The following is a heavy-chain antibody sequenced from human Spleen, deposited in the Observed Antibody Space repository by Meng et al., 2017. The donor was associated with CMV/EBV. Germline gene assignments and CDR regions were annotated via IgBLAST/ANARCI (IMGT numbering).Heavy chain of an antibody. CDR2: INHSGST. J-gene: IGHJ5*02. V-gene: IGHV4-34*01. CDR1: SFSGYY. D-gene: IGHD6-19*01. CDR3: ARGEGSYSSGWYRSVSWFDP. Sequence: SFSGYYWDLIRQPPGNGLRWIGGINHSGSTNYNPSLKNRVTISVDTSKNQFSLKLSSVTAADTAVYYCARGEGSYSSGWYRSVSWFDPWGQGTLVTVSS.